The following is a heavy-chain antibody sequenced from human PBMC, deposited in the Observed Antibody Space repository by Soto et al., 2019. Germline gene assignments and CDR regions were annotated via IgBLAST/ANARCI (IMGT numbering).Heavy chain of an antibody. CDR3: ARDLKAITMVRGGRYYYYYGMDV. Sequence: SETLSLTCTVSGGSIISGGYYWSWIRQHPGKGLEWIGYIYYSGSTYYNPSLKSRVTISVDTSKNQFSLKLSSVTAADTAVYYCARDLKAITMVRGGRYYYYYGMDVWGQGTTVTVSS. CDR2: IYYSGST. D-gene: IGHD3-10*01. V-gene: IGHV4-31*03. J-gene: IGHJ6*02. CDR1: GGSIISGGYY.